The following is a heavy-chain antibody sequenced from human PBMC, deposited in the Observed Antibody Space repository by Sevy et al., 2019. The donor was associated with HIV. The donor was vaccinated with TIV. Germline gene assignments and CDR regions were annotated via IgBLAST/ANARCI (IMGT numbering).Heavy chain of an antibody. CDR3: ARHVDMTTLIGGLYYCDS. V-gene: IGHV5-51*01. Sequence: GESLKISCKASGYKFTTYWIGWARQMPGKGLEWMGMIYPRDSDTRYSPSFQGQVTISADTSINTADLQWSSLKASVTAMYFCARHVDMTTLIGGLYYCDSWGQGTLVTVSS. CDR2: IYPRDSDT. J-gene: IGHJ4*02. D-gene: IGHD4-4*01. CDR1: GYKFTTYW.